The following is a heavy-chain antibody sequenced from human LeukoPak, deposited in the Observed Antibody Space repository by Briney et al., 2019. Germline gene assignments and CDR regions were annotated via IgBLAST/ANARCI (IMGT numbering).Heavy chain of an antibody. CDR1: GGSFSGYY. J-gene: IGHJ4*02. CDR2: INHSGST. D-gene: IGHD5-12*01. Sequence: SETLSLTCAVYGGSFSGYYWSWIRQPPGEGLEWIGEINHSGSTNYNPSLKSRVTISVDTSKNQFSLKLSSVTAADTAVYYCARVRIVATILFDYWGQGTLVTVSS. V-gene: IGHV4-34*01. CDR3: ARVRIVATILFDY.